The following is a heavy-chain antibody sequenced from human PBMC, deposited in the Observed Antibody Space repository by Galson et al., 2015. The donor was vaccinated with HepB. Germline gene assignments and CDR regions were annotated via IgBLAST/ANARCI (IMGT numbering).Heavy chain of an antibody. CDR1: GFTYINYA. V-gene: IGHV3-23*01. Sequence: SLRLSCAASGFTYINYAINWVRQAPGKGLEWVSTISGPGDNTYYADSVKGRFTISRDNSKSTVYLQMNSLRAGDTAVYYCTREGVSSNGWYADSWDQGTLVTVSS. CDR2: ISGPGDNT. CDR3: TREGVSSNGWYADS. J-gene: IGHJ4*02. D-gene: IGHD6-19*01.